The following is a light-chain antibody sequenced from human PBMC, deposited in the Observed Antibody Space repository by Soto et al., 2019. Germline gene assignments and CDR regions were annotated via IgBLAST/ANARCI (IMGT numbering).Light chain of an antibody. CDR3: QQYGSSPNT. CDR2: GAS. J-gene: IGKJ5*01. V-gene: IGKV3-20*01. CDR1: QTLTNNY. Sequence: EIMLTQSPGTLSLSPGESATLSCRASQTLTNNYLAWYQQKPGQAPRVLIYGASYRATGIPVRFSGSGSGTDFALTISRLEPDDFAVYSCQQYGSSPNTFGQGTRLEMK.